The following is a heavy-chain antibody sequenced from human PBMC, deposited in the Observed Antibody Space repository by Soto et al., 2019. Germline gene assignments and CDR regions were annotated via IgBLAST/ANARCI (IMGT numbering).Heavy chain of an antibody. CDR3: ATQEVGGSYVYTFDP. CDR2: IYYSGST. J-gene: IGHJ5*02. Sequence: SETLSLTCAVSGWSFSGYYWGWIRQPPGKGLEWIGSIYYSGSTYYNPSLKSRVTISVDTSKNQFSLKLSSVTAADTAVYYCATQEVGGSYVYTFDPWGQGTLVTVSS. D-gene: IGHD1-26*01. CDR1: GWSFSGYY. V-gene: IGHV4-59*05.